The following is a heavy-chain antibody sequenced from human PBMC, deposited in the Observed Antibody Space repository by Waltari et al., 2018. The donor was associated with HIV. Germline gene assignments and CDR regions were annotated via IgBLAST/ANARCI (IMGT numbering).Heavy chain of an antibody. D-gene: IGHD2-2*01. CDR3: AKVPVLPTGREDY. CDR1: GFTSRMYV. Sequence: EVQLVESGGGLVQPGESLRLSCAASGFTSRMYVMTWVREAPGKGRRGVAGISGNGGSRYYTDAVNGLFTISRDNSKKTLYLQMDSLRAEDTAVYYCAKVPVLPTGREDYWGQGTLVTVSS. V-gene: IGHV3-23*04. J-gene: IGHJ4*02. CDR2: ISGNGGSR.